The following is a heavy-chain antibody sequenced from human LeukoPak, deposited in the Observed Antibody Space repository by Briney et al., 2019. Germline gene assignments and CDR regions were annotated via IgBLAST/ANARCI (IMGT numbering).Heavy chain of an antibody. Sequence: PSGTLSLTCNVSGGSISNNYWTWIRQPPGKGLEWIGYVYSTGSTNYNPSLKSRVTISVDTSKNQFSLKLSSVTAADTAVYYCARQALEGYYDFWSGYNYYYYMDVWGKGTTVTVSS. CDR3: ARQALEGYYDFWSGYNYYYYMDV. J-gene: IGHJ6*03. V-gene: IGHV4-59*08. CDR2: VYSTGST. D-gene: IGHD3-3*01. CDR1: GGSISNNY.